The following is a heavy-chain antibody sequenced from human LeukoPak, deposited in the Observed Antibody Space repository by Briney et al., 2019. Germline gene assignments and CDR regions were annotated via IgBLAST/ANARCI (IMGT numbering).Heavy chain of an antibody. J-gene: IGHJ4*02. CDR2: ISASGGKT. CDR3: AKWTRTTLFRGDRARFDS. D-gene: IGHD3-10*01. Sequence: GGSLRLSCAASGFIFNDYAMSWVRQVPGKGLECVSVISASGGKTYYADSVKGRFTISRDTSKTTISLQMNSLRVEDSAVYYCAKWTRTTLFRGDRARFDSWGQGTLVTVSS. CDR1: GFIFNDYA. V-gene: IGHV3-23*01.